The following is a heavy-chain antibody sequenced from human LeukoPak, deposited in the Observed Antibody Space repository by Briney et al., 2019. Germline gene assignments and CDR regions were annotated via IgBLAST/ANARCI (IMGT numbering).Heavy chain of an antibody. CDR1: SGPFYSYY. CDR3: ARGVNYDSSGYHPPFSY. Sequence: SQTLSLTCTVSSGPFYSYYWSWIRQAPGKGLEWIGYHYDSGSTHYNPSLKSRITISLDTSKNQFSLKLSSVTAADTAVYYCARGVNYDSSGYHPPFSYWGQGTLVTVSS. CDR2: HYDSGST. V-gene: IGHV4-59*01. J-gene: IGHJ4*02. D-gene: IGHD3-22*01.